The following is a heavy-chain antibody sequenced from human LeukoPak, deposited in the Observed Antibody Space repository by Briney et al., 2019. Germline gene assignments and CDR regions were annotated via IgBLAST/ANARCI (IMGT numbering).Heavy chain of an antibody. Sequence: GGSLRLSCAASGFAVSKNYMTWVRQAPGRGLEWVSIIYGNGVTYYADSVKGRFTISRDYSKNTVYLQMDSLRAEDTAVYYCARGINMMIVAPGYWGQGTLVTDSS. CDR3: ARGINMMIVAPGY. D-gene: IGHD3-22*01. V-gene: IGHV3-53*01. J-gene: IGHJ4*02. CDR1: GFAVSKNY. CDR2: IYGNGVT.